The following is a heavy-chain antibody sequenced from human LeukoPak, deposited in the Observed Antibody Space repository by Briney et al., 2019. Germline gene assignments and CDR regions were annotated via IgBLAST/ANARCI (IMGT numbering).Heavy chain of an antibody. CDR1: GYSFTTYW. CDR2: IYPGDSDT. CDR3: ARLRDGYNSMIDY. J-gene: IGHJ4*02. V-gene: IGHV5-51*01. D-gene: IGHD5-24*01. Sequence: GESLKISCKGSGYSFTTYWIGWVRQMPGKGLDWMGIIYPGDSDTRYSPSFQGQVTISADKSINTAYLQWSSLKASDTAMYYCARLRDGYNSMIDYWGQGTLVTVSS.